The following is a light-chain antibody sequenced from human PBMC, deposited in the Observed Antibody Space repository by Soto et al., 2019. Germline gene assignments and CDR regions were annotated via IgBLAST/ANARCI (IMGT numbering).Light chain of an antibody. J-gene: IGKJ1*01. V-gene: IGKV1-17*02. CDR1: EDIRSD. Sequence: DIQMTQSPSSLSASVGDRVTITCRASEDIRSDLGWYQQRPGRAPKRLIYATFTLQSGVPSRFSGSRSGTEFTLTISNLQPEDFATYYFLQFNSYPRTFGQGTKVEI. CDR3: LQFNSYPRT. CDR2: ATF.